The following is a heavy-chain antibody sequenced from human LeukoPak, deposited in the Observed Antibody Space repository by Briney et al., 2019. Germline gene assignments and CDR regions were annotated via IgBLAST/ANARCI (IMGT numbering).Heavy chain of an antibody. CDR2: IKSKTDGGTT. CDR1: GFTFSNAW. J-gene: IGHJ4*02. V-gene: IGHV3-15*01. D-gene: IGHD1-26*01. CDR3: TTSGSYYVNRDETVPFDY. Sequence: PGGSLRLSCAASGFTFSNAWMSWVRQAPGKGLEWVGRIKSKTDGGTTDYAAPVKGRFTISRDDSKNTLYLQMNSLKTEDTAVYYCTTSGSYYVNRDETVPFDYWGQGTLVTVSS.